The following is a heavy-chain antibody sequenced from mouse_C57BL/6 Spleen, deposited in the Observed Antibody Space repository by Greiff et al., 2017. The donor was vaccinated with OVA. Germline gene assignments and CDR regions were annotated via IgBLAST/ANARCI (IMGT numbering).Heavy chain of an antibody. CDR3: ARGGDSDGFAY. Sequence: EVKLMESGPGLVKPSQSLSLTCSVTGYSITSGYYWNWIRQFPGNKLEWMGYISYDGSNNYNPSLKNRISITRDTSKNQFFLKLNSVTTEDTATYYCARGGDSDGFAYWGQGTLVTVSA. CDR2: ISYDGSN. J-gene: IGHJ3*01. CDR1: GYSITSGYY. V-gene: IGHV3-6*01.